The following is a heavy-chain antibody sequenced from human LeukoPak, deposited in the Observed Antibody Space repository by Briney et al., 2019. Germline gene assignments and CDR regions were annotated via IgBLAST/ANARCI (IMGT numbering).Heavy chain of an antibody. J-gene: IGHJ6*03. CDR1: GGTFSSYA. Sequence: SVKVSCKPSGGTFSSYAISWVRQAPGQGLEWMGGIIPIFGTANYAQKFQGRVTITTDESTSTAYMELSSLRSEDTSVYYCARAASPVVVVPAASMDVWGKGTTVTVSS. V-gene: IGHV1-69*05. CDR2: IIPIFGTA. D-gene: IGHD2-2*01. CDR3: ARAASPVVVVPAASMDV.